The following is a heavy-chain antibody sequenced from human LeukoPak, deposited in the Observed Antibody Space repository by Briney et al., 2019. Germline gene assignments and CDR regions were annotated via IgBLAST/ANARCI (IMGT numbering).Heavy chain of an antibody. D-gene: IGHD5-24*01. CDR1: GGSISSYF. Sequence: SETLSLTCTVSGGSISSYFWSWIRQPPGKGLEWIGYIYYSGSTNYNPSLKSRVTISVDTSKNQFSLKLRSVTAADTAVYYCAREGRRDHANSMFDPWGQGTLVTVSS. CDR3: AREGRRDHANSMFDP. CDR2: IYYSGST. V-gene: IGHV4-59*01. J-gene: IGHJ5*02.